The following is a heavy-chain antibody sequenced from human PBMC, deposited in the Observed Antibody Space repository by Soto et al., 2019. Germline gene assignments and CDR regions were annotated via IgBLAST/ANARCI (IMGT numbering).Heavy chain of an antibody. V-gene: IGHV1-3*01. J-gene: IGHJ4*02. D-gene: IGHD6-6*01. CDR3: ARVVDYSSSVYFDY. CDR2: INAGNGNT. Sequence: QVLLVQSGAEVRKPGASVKISCKASGYTFTDYTINWVRQAPEQRLEWMGWINAGNGNTKYSRKFQGRVTISRDTSATTAYLELSSLRPEGTAVYYCARVVDYSSSVYFDYWGQGTLVTVSS. CDR1: GYTFTDYT.